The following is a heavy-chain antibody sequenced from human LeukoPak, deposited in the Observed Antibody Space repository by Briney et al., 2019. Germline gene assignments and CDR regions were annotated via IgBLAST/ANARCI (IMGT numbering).Heavy chain of an antibody. Sequence: TGGTLRLSCITYGFTFSASWMSWVRQAPGKGLEWVTSINPDGSTRHHVDSVKGRFTISRDNAKKSLSLQMGALRAEDTAVYFCAKLLGTATRYDYWGLGTLVIVSS. J-gene: IGHJ4*02. CDR2: INPDGSTR. D-gene: IGHD1-7*01. V-gene: IGHV3-7*01. CDR1: GFTFSASW. CDR3: AKLLGTATRYDY.